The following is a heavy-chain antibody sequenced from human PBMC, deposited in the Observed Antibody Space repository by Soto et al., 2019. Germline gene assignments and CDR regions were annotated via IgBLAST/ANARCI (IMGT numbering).Heavy chain of an antibody. Sequence: PGGSLRLSCAASGFTFNSYSVNWVRQAPGKGLEWVASISSGSVYTDFADSVRGRFTISRDDVTNSVPLQMDSLRVEDTGIYYCARYDAFKAFDLWGQGTMVTVSS. J-gene: IGHJ3*01. CDR2: ISSGSVYT. V-gene: IGHV3-21*01. CDR1: GFTFNSYS. D-gene: IGHD1-1*01. CDR3: ARYDAFKAFDL.